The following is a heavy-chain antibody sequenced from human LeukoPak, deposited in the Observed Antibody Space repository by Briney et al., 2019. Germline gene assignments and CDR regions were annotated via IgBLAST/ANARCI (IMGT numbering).Heavy chain of an antibody. Sequence: PGGSLRLSCAASGFIFSTYGMHWVRRAPGKGPEWVAVIWYDGSDKYYADSVKGRFTISRDNSKNTLFLQMNNLRAEDTAVYYCVRASGPFDIWGQGTMVTVSS. J-gene: IGHJ3*02. D-gene: IGHD3-10*01. V-gene: IGHV3-33*01. CDR2: IWYDGSDK. CDR1: GFIFSTYG. CDR3: VRASGPFDI.